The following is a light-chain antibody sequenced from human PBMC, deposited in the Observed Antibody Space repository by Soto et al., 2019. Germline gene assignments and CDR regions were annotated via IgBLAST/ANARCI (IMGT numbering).Light chain of an antibody. J-gene: IGLJ2*01. CDR2: DTS. V-gene: IGLV7-46*01. CDR1: TGPVTSTHY. Sequence: QTVVTQEPSLTVSPGGTVTLTCGSSTGPVTSTHYPYWFQQKPGQAPRTLIYDTSNKHSWTPARFSGSLLGGKGALTLSGAQPEDEADYHCLLSYSGDVVFGGGTKLTVL. CDR3: LLSYSGDVV.